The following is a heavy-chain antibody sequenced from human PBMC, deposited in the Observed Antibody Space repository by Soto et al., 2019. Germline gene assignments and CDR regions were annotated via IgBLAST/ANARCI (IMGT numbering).Heavy chain of an antibody. V-gene: IGHV4-34*01. J-gene: IGHJ4*02. CDR2: IDQSGTT. D-gene: IGHD2-21*02. CDR3: ARRDSRV. CDR1: GGSFSAFY. Sequence: QVQLQQWGAGLLTPSETLSLTCAVYGGSFSAFYWNWIRQPPGKGLEWIGEIDQSGTTTYTPSLKSLVLISADTSKNEFSLQRSSVTAADAAVYYCARRDSRVWGQGTLVTVSS.